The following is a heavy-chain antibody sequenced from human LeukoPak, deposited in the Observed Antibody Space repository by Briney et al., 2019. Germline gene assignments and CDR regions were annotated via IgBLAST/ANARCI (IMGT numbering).Heavy chain of an antibody. V-gene: IGHV3-30-3*01. CDR3: ARDRSPYDSSGYHDAFDI. J-gene: IGHJ3*02. Sequence: PGGSLRLSCAASGFTFSSYAMHWVRQAPGKGLEWVAVISYDGSNKYYADSVKGRFTISRDNSKNTLYLLMNSLRAEDTAVYYCARDRSPYDSSGYHDAFDIWGQGTMVTVSS. CDR2: ISYDGSNK. CDR1: GFTFSSYA. D-gene: IGHD3-22*01.